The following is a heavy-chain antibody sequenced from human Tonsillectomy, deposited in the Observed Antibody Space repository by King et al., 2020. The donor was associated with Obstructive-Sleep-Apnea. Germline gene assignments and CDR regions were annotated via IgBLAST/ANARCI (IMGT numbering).Heavy chain of an antibody. D-gene: IGHD2-2*02. Sequence: VQLVESGGGLVKPGGSLRLSCSASGFTFSDYYMSWIRQAPGKGLEWVSYISSSSSYTTYADSAKGRFTISSDNAKNQLYLQMNSLRAEDTAVYYCAKSFLDCSSTSCYSLYYYGMDVWGQGTTVTVSS. V-gene: IGHV3-11*05. J-gene: IGHJ6*02. CDR2: ISSSSSYT. CDR1: GFTFSDYY. CDR3: AKSFLDCSSTSCYSLYYYGMDV.